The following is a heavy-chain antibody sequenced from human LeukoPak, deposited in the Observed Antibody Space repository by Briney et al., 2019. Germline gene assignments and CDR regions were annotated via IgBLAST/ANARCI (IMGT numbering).Heavy chain of an antibody. J-gene: IGHJ4*02. CDR1: GYSFTNYW. D-gene: IGHD6-13*01. CDR3: ARREGTAYSSSWYPFDL. V-gene: IGHV5-51*01. CDR2: TYPGDSDT. Sequence: GESLKISCKGSGYSFTNYWIAWVRQLPGKGLEYMGITYPGDSDTRYTPSFQGQVTISADKSIRTAYLQWSSLKASDTAIYYCARREGTAYSSSWYPFDLWGQGTMVTVSS.